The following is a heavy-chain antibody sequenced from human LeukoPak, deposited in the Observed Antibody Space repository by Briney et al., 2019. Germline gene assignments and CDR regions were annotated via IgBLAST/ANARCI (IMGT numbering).Heavy chain of an antibody. CDR1: GDSISSYY. D-gene: IGHD7-27*01. CDR3: ARGSNWGDY. V-gene: IGHV4-59*12. CDR2: IYYSGST. J-gene: IGHJ4*02. Sequence: SETLSLTCTVSGDSISSYYWSWIRQPPGKGLEWIGYIYYSGSTNYNPSLKGRVTMSVDTSKNQFSLKLSSVTAADTAVYYCARGSNWGDYWGQGTLVTVSS.